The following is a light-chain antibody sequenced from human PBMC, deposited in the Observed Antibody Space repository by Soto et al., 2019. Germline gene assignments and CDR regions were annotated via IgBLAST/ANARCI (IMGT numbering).Light chain of an antibody. J-gene: IGLJ2*01. CDR1: SSNIGAGYD. V-gene: IGLV1-40*01. Sequence: QSALTQPPSVSGAPGQRVTIFCTGSSSNIGAGYDVHWYQHLPGTAPKVLIYRNRHRPSGVPDRFSGSKSGTSASLAITGLQADDEADYYCQSYDISLSGVLFGGGTKLTVL. CDR2: RNR. CDR3: QSYDISLSGVL.